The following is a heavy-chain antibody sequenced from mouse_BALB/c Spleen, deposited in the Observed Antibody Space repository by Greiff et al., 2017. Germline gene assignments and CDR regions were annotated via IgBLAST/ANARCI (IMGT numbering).Heavy chain of an antibody. CDR2: INSNGGST. Sequence: EVKVVESGGGLVKLGGSLKLSCAASGFTFSSYYMSWVRQTPEKRLELVAAINSNGGSTYYPDTVKGRFTISRDNAKNTLYLQMSSLKSEDTALYYCARHLMITTSYAMDYWGQGTSVTVSS. D-gene: IGHD2-4*01. CDR1: GFTFSSYY. CDR3: ARHLMITTSYAMDY. J-gene: IGHJ4*01. V-gene: IGHV5-6-2*01.